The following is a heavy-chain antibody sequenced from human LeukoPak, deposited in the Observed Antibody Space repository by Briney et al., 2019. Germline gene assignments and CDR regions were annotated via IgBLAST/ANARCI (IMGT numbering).Heavy chain of an antibody. V-gene: IGHV4-59*01. D-gene: IGHD4-17*01. CDR3: ARVLLRNDYGDYVGGMDV. Sequence: SETLSLTCTVSGGSISSYYWSWIRQPPEKGLEWIGYIHYSGSTNYSPSLKSRVTISVDTSKNQFSLKLSSVTAADTAVYYCARVLLRNDYGDYVGGMDVWGQGTTVTVSS. CDR1: GGSISSYY. J-gene: IGHJ6*02. CDR2: IHYSGST.